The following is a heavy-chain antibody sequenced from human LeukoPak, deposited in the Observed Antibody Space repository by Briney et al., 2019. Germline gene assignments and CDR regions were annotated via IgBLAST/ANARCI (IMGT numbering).Heavy chain of an antibody. CDR1: GFTVSSNY. CDR3: AKFGLAGSGRYHDAFDI. J-gene: IGHJ3*02. CDR2: IISGGTT. D-gene: IGHD3-10*01. V-gene: IGHV3-66*01. Sequence: PGGSLRLSCAASGFTVSSNYMSWVRQAPGKGLEWVSVIISGGTTSYAGSVRGRFAISRDNSKNTLYLQMNSLRAEDTAVYYCAKFGLAGSGRYHDAFDIWGQGTMVTVSS.